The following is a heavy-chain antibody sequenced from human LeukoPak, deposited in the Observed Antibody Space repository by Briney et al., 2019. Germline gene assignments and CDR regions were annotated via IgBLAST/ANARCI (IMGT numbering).Heavy chain of an antibody. D-gene: IGHD3-22*01. V-gene: IGHV1-18*01. CDR1: GYTFTTYG. Sequence: ASVKVSCKASGYTFTTYGISWVRQAPGQGLEWMGWISANNGNTNYAQKLQGRVTMTTDTSTTTAYMELRSLGSDDTAVYYCARDRDHDSGGYFRYWGQGTLVTVSS. J-gene: IGHJ4*02. CDR2: ISANNGNT. CDR3: ARDRDHDSGGYFRY.